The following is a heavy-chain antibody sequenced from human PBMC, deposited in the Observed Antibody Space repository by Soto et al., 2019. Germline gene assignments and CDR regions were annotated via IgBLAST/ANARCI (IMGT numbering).Heavy chain of an antibody. J-gene: IGHJ4*02. Sequence: EVQLVESGGGLVQPGGSLRLSCAASGFTFRHYAMNWVRQAPGKGLEWVSGISSGRGATIRYAESVQGRFSISRDNSKNTLLLQMNNLRVDDTALYYCAKDQGEGGDYENLLPSDWGQGILVTVSS. CDR1: GFTFRHYA. D-gene: IGHD4-17*01. V-gene: IGHV3-23*04. CDR2: ISSGRGATI. CDR3: AKDQGEGGDYENLLPSD.